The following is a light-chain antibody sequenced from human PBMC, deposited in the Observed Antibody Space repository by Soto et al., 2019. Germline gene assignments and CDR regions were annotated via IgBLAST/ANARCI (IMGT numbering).Light chain of an antibody. CDR2: GNT. V-gene: IGLV1-40*01. CDR3: QSYDSSLSGWV. J-gene: IGLJ3*02. Sequence: QSVLTQPPSVSGAPGQRVTISWTGSSTNIGAGYDVHWYQQLPGTAPKLLIYGNTNRPSGVPDRFSGSKSATSASLAITGLQAEDEADYYCQSYDSSLSGWVFGGGTKLTVL. CDR1: STNIGAGYD.